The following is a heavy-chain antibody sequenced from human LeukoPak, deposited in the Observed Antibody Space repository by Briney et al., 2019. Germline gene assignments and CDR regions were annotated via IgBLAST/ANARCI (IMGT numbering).Heavy chain of an antibody. J-gene: IGHJ5*02. CDR3: ARLYTWFDP. Sequence: SETLSLTCAVYGGSFSGYYWSWIRQPPGKGLEWIGEINHSGSTNYNPSLKSRVTISVDTSKNQFSLKLSSVTAADTAVYYCARLYTWFDPWGQGTLDTVSS. CDR2: INHSGST. CDR1: GGSFSGYY. V-gene: IGHV4-34*01.